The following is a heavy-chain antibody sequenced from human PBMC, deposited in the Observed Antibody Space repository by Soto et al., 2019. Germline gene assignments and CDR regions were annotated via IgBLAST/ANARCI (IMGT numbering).Heavy chain of an antibody. V-gene: IGHV1-18*01. D-gene: IGHD4-17*01. J-gene: IGHJ4*02. CDR3: ARTDAGDYVPPLDY. Sequence: QVQLVQSGAEVKKPGASVKVSCKASGYTFSNYGISWVRQAPGQGLEWMGTISVYNGDTNYAQKFQGRVTMTTDTSTSTAHMEGRSLRSDDTAVYYCARTDAGDYVPPLDYWGQGTLVTVSS. CDR1: GYTFSNYG. CDR2: ISVYNGDT.